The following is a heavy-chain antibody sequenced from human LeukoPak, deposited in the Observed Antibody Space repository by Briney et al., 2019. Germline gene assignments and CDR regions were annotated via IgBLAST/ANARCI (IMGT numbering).Heavy chain of an antibody. J-gene: IGHJ4*02. V-gene: IGHV4-59*01. CDR2: IYYSGST. D-gene: IGHD6-13*01. CDR1: GGSISSYY. CDR3: ARERYSSNWFIDY. Sequence: PSETLSLTCTVSGGSISSYYWTWIRQPPGKGLEWIGYIYYSGSTNYNPSLKNRVTISVDTSKNQFSLKLSSVTAADTAVYYCARERYSSNWFIDYWGQGTLVTVSS.